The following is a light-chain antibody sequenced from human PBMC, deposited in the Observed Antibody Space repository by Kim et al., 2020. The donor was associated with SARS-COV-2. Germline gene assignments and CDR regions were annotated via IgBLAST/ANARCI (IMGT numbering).Light chain of an antibody. CDR2: GAC. Sequence: LSAEEGATRCCRASQSGSSSYLGWYQKKGGEAPRLLICGACSRATGIQDRFSGSGAGTDFTLTSSRVEPEDVAVYYWQQYGSSRTFGQGTKVDIK. V-gene: IGKV3-20*01. CDR1: QSGSSSY. J-gene: IGKJ1*01. CDR3: QQYGSSRT.